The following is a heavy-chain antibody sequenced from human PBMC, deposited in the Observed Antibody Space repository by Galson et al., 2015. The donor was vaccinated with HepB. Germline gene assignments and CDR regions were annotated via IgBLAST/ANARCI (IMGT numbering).Heavy chain of an antibody. V-gene: IGHV1-69*13. CDR1: GGTFSSDA. Sequence: SVKVSCKASGGTFSSDAISWVRQAPGQGLEWMGGVIPTFGATNYAQKFQGRVTITADESTTTAYMELSTLRSEDTAVYYCARGRRYCGSTTCYACYYSYYMDVWGKGTTVTVSS. CDR3: ARGRRYCGSTTCYACYYSYYMDV. D-gene: IGHD2-2*01. CDR2: VIPTFGAT. J-gene: IGHJ6*03.